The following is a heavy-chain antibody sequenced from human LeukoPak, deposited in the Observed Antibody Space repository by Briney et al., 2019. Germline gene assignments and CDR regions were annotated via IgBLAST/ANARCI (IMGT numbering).Heavy chain of an antibody. Sequence: AASVKVSCKASGYTFTRYFIHWVRQAPGRGLEWMGTINPSGGSTSYAQKFQGRVTMTRDTSTSTVYMELSSLRSEDTAVYYCARDPYYDFWSSYPYYYGMDVWGQGTTVTVSS. D-gene: IGHD3-3*01. CDR3: ARDPYYDFWSSYPYYYGMDV. CDR2: INPSGGST. CDR1: GYTFTRYF. J-gene: IGHJ6*02. V-gene: IGHV1-46*01.